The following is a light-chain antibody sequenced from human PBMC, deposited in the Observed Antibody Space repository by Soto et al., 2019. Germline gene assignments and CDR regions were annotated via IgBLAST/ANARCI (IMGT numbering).Light chain of an antibody. V-gene: IGLV1-40*01. Sequence: QSVLTQPPSVSGARGQRVTISCTGSSSNIGAGYDVHWYQQLPGTAPKFLIYGNSNRPSGVPDRFSGSKSGTSASLAITGLQAEDEADYYCQSYDSSLSGWVFGGGTKLTVL. CDR3: QSYDSSLSGWV. CDR2: GNS. J-gene: IGLJ3*02. CDR1: SSNIGAGYD.